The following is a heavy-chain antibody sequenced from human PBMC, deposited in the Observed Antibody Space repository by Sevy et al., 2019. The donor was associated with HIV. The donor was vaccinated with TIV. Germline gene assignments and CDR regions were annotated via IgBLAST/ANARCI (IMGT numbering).Heavy chain of an antibody. CDR2: ISRSSSTI. Sequence: EGSLRLSCAASGFTFSSYSMNWVRQAPGKGLEWVSYISRSSSTIYYADSVKGRFTISRDNAKNSLYLQMNSLRDEDTAVYYCARERKMYDSSGYYFHFDYWGQGTLVTVSS. CDR1: GFTFSSYS. V-gene: IGHV3-48*02. J-gene: IGHJ4*02. D-gene: IGHD3-22*01. CDR3: ARERKMYDSSGYYFHFDY.